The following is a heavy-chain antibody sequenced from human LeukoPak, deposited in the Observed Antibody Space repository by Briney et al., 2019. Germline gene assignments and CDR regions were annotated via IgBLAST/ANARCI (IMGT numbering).Heavy chain of an antibody. CDR3: ARDLTDGYNANWFDP. CDR2: ISAYNGNT. D-gene: IGHD5-24*01. V-gene: IGHV1-18*01. J-gene: IGHJ5*02. Sequence: ASVKVSYKASGYTFTNYGISWVRQAPGQGLEWMGWISAYNGNTNYPQKLQGRVTMTRDTSTSTVYMELSSLRSEDTAVYYCARDLTDGYNANWFDPWGQGTLVTVSS. CDR1: GYTFTNYG.